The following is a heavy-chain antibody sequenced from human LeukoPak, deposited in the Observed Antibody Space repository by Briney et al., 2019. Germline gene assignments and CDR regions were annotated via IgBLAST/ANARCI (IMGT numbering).Heavy chain of an antibody. V-gene: IGHV4-30-2*01. J-gene: IGHJ4*02. Sequence: SQTLSLTCTVSGGSITSGNHYWSWIRRPPGKGLEWIVYFYHTGSTYYNPSLKSRVTISVDRSKNQFSLKLTSVAAADTAVYYCARGPCSTTNCLFGYFDYWGQGTLVTVSS. CDR1: GGSITSGNHY. CDR2: FYHTGST. D-gene: IGHD2-2*01. CDR3: ARGPCSTTNCLFGYFDY.